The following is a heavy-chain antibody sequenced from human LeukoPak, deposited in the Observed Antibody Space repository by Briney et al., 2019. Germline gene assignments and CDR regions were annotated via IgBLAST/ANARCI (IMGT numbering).Heavy chain of an antibody. D-gene: IGHD1-26*01. CDR3: AKARVGATTNFDY. CDR1: GFTFSSYA. CDR2: ITGSGGST. J-gene: IGHJ4*02. V-gene: IGHV3-23*01. Sequence: SGGSLRLSCAASGFTFSSYAMNWVRQAPGKGLDWVSTITGSGGSTYYADSVTGRFTISRDNSRNTLYLQMNSLRVEDTAVYYCAKARVGATTNFDYWGQGTLVTVSS.